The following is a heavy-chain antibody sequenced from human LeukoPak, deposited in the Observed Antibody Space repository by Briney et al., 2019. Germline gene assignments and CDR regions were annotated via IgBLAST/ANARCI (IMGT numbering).Heavy chain of an antibody. V-gene: IGHV1-2*06. J-gene: IGHJ6*02. Sequence: ASVKVSCKASGYTFTGYYMHWVRQAPGQGLEWMGRINPNSGGTNYAQKLQGRVTMTRDTSISTAYMELSRLRSDDTAVYYCARISSRGGRPYYYGMDVWGQGTTVTVSS. CDR1: GYTFTGYY. CDR3: ARISSRGGRPYYYGMDV. D-gene: IGHD6-13*01. CDR2: INPNSGGT.